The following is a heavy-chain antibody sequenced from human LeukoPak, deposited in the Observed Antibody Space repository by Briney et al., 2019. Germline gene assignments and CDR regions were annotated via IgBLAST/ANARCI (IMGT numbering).Heavy chain of an antibody. V-gene: IGHV4-34*01. CDR3: ARRVAGTGFDP. CDR1: GGSFSGYY. Sequence: PSETLSLTCAVYGGSFSGYYWSWIRQPPGKGLEWIGEINHSGSTNYNPSLKSRVTISVDTSKNQFSLKLSSVTAVDTAVYYCARRVAGTGFDPWGQGTLVTVSS. D-gene: IGHD6-19*01. J-gene: IGHJ5*02. CDR2: INHSGST.